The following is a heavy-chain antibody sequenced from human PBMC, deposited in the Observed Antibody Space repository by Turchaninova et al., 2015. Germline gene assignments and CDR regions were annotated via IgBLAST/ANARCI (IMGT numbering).Heavy chain of an antibody. J-gene: IGHJ2*01. V-gene: IGHV4-39*01. CDR3: AATGLDGSAYYWYFDL. CDR2: FYCGGNT. D-gene: IGHD5-24*01. CDR1: GVSIRSSTYY. Sequence: QLQLQESGPGLVRPSETLSLTSSVSGVSIRSSTYYWGWIRQPPGKGLEGSGGFYCGGNTYYHTSLKRQATISGDTSKDQFSRKLTSVTAADTAVYYCAATGLDGSAYYWYFDLWGRGTLVTVSS.